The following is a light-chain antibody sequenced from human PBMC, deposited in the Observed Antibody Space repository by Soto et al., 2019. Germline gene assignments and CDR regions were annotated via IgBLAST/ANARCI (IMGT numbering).Light chain of an antibody. J-gene: IGKJ1*01. CDR3: QQYSRSLWT. V-gene: IGKV3-20*01. CDR2: GAS. CDR1: QSVSSSY. Sequence: EIVLTQSPGTLSLSPGERATLSCRASQSVSSSYLAWYQQKPGQAPRLLIYGASSRATGIPDRFSGSGSVTDFTLTISRMEPEDFEVYYCQQYSRSLWTFGQGTKVEIK.